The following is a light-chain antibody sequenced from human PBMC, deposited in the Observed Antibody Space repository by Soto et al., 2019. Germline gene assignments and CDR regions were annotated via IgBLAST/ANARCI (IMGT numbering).Light chain of an antibody. Sequence: DIQMTQSPSSLSASVGDRVTITCRASLGVSDYLLWYQQTQGRAPKLLIYAASNLVSGVPSRFSGSGSGTNFTLTISSLQPEDFATYDCQQSYRTPHTFGQGTKLETK. V-gene: IGKV1-39*01. J-gene: IGKJ2*01. CDR2: AAS. CDR3: QQSYRTPHT. CDR1: LGVSDY.